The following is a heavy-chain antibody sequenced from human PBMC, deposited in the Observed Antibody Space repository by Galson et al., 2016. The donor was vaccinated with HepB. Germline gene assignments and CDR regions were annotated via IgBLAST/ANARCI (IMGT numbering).Heavy chain of an antibody. CDR2: VSSDSLSN. V-gene: IGHV3-21*03. J-gene: IGHJ6*02. D-gene: IGHD6-25*01. CDR3: ARDRGYWGMDV. Sequence: SLRLSCAASGFTFGAYTMNWVRQSPGKGLEWVSTVSSDSLSNYYADSVGGRFTVSRDNVNNALFLQMNSLRADDTGAYYCARDRGYWGMDVWGQGTTVTISS. CDR1: GFTFGAYT.